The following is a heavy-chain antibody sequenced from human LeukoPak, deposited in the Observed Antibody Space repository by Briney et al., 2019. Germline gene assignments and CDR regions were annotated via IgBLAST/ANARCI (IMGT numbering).Heavy chain of an antibody. D-gene: IGHD5-18*01. J-gene: IGHJ4*02. CDR1: GFTFSSYS. CDR3: ATYRQVMLPFES. Sequence: GGSLRLSCAASGFTFSSYSMNWVRQAPGKGLEWVSSISSSSSYIYYADSVKGRFTISRDNAKNSLYLQMNSLRAEDTAIYYCATYRQVMLPFESWGQGTLVTVSS. V-gene: IGHV3-21*04. CDR2: ISSSSSYI.